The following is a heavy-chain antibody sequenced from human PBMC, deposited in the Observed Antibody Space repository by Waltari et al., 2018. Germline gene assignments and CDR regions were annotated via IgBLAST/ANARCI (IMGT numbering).Heavy chain of an antibody. CDR1: GFTFSSYW. CDR2: ISSNENTT. D-gene: IGHD5-18*01. J-gene: IGHJ4*02. Sequence: EVQLVESGGGLVQPGGCLRLSCEAAGFTFSSYWLHWVRQAPGKGLVWVSRISSNENTTTYADSVKGRFTISRDNAKNTLYLQMNSLRAEDTAVYYCARVEYSYGPYCFDSWGQGTPVTVSS. V-gene: IGHV3-74*01. CDR3: ARVEYSYGPYCFDS.